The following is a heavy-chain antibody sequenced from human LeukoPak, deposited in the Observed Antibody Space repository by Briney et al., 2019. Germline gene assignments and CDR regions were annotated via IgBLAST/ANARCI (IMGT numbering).Heavy chain of an antibody. CDR2: IYYSGST. CDR1: GFTFSSYA. Sequence: LRLSCAASGFTFSSYAMSWIRQPPGKGLEWIGYIYYSGSTYYNPSLKSRVTISVDTSKNQFSLKLSSVTAADTAVYYCARVPLGSLNAFDIWGQGTMVTVSS. V-gene: IGHV4-30-4*08. D-gene: IGHD2-15*01. J-gene: IGHJ3*02. CDR3: ARVPLGSLNAFDI.